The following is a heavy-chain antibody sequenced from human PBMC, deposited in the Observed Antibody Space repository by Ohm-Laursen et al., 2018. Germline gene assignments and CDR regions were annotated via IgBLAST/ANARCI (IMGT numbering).Heavy chain of an antibody. CDR2: INHSGST. J-gene: IGHJ6*02. CDR1: GGSFSTYY. Sequence: GTLSLTCAVYGGSFSTYYWSWIRQPPGKGLEWIGEINHSGSTNYNPSLKSRVTISIDTSKNQFSLKLSSVTAADTAVYYCARLVVVTPYGMDVWGQGTTVTVSS. D-gene: IGHD2-2*01. V-gene: IGHV4-34*01. CDR3: ARLVVVTPYGMDV.